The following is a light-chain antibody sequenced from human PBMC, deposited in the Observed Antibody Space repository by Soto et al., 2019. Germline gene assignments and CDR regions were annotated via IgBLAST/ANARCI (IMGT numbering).Light chain of an antibody. CDR3: LQPNSFPHT. J-gene: IGKJ2*01. CDR2: AAS. CDR1: QYISSW. V-gene: IGKV1-12*01. Sequence: DIQMTQSPSSVSASVGDRVTITCRASQYISSWLAWYQQKPGKAPQLLIYAASSLQSGVPSRFRGSGSGTDFTLTISSLQPEDFAAYYCLQPNSFPHTFGQGTKLEIK.